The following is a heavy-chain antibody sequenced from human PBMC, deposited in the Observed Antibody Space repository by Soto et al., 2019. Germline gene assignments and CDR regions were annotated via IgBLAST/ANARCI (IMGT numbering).Heavy chain of an antibody. CDR2: ISWNSGSI. CDR1: GFTSDDYT. CDR3: AKELWFGESSPSSYYGMDV. V-gene: IGHV3-9*02. D-gene: IGHD3-10*01. Sequence: PGGSLRLSCAASGFTSDDYTMHWVRQAPGKGLEWVSGISWNSGSIGYADSVKGRFTISRDNAKNSLYLQMNSPRAEDTALYYCAKELWFGESSPSSYYGMDVWGQGTTVTVSS. J-gene: IGHJ6*02.